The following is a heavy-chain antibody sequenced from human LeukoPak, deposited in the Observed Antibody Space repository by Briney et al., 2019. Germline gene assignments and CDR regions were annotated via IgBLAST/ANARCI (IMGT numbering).Heavy chain of an antibody. CDR1: GYTFTSYG. CDR2: ISAYNGNT. J-gene: IGHJ4*02. CDR3: ARDLTTYYYDSSGCYYGPSDY. V-gene: IGHV1-18*01. Sequence: GASVKVSCKASGYTFTSYGISWVRQAPGQGLEWMGWISAYNGNTNYAQKLQGRVTMTTDTSTSTAYMELRSLRSDDTAVYYCARDLTTYYYDSSGCYYGPSDYWGQGTLVTVSS. D-gene: IGHD3-22*01.